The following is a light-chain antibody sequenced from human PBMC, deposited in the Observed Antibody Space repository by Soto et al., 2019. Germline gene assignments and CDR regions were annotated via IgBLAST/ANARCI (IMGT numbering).Light chain of an antibody. Sequence: QSALTQPASVSGSPGQSITISCTGTSIDVGSYNYVSWHQQHPGQAPKLIIYEVTNRASDIPDRFSASKSGNTASLTISGLQAGDEADYYCSSYRSSSTYVFGTGTKLTVL. V-gene: IGLV2-14*01. J-gene: IGLJ1*01. CDR1: SIDVGSYNY. CDR3: SSYRSSSTYV. CDR2: EVT.